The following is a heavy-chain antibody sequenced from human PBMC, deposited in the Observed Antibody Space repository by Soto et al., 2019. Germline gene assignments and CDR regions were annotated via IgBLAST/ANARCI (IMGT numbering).Heavy chain of an antibody. CDR2: IGTAGDT. Sequence: GGSLRLSCAASGFTFSSYDMHWVRQATGKGLEWVSAIGTAGDTYYPGSVKGRFTISRENAKNSLYLQMNSLRAGDTAVYYCVRGNTGYGNFDSWGQGTLVTVSS. CDR1: GFTFSSYD. D-gene: IGHD5-12*01. V-gene: IGHV3-13*01. CDR3: VRGNTGYGNFDS. J-gene: IGHJ4*02.